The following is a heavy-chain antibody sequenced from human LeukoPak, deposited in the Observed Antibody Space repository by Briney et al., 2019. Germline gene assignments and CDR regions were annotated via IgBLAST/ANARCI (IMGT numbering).Heavy chain of an antibody. CDR2: INHSGST. J-gene: IGHJ4*02. D-gene: IGHD6-19*01. CDR3: ARGLQWLVKYYFDY. CDR1: GGSFSGYY. Sequence: SETLSLTCAVYGGSFSGYYWSWIRQPPGKGLEWIGEINHSGSTNYNPSLKSRVTISVDTSKNQFSLKLSSVTAADTAVYYCARGLQWLVKYYFDYWGQGTLVTVSS. V-gene: IGHV4-34*01.